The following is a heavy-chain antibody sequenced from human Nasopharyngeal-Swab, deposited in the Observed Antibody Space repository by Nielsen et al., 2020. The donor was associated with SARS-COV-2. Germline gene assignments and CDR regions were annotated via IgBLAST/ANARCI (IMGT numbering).Heavy chain of an antibody. CDR2: ISYDGSNK. Sequence: GVSLKISCAASGFTFSSYGMHWVRQAPGKGLEWVAVISYDGSNKYYADSVKGRFTISRDNSKNTLYLQMNSLRAEDTAVYYCAKEGIAVAAGSWFDPRGQGTLVTVSS. J-gene: IGHJ5*02. CDR1: GFTFSSYG. V-gene: IGHV3-30*18. D-gene: IGHD6-19*01. CDR3: AKEGIAVAAGSWFDP.